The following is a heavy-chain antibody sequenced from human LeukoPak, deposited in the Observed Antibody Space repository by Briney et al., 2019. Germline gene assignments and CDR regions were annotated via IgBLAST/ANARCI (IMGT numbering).Heavy chain of an antibody. CDR3: ARDTPRPYYYDSSGSPPPHAFDI. CDR1: GYSFIDYY. CDR2: INSNSADT. J-gene: IGHJ3*02. V-gene: IGHV1-2*02. Sequence: ASVKVSCKTSGYSFIDYYIHWVRQAPGQGLEWMGWINSNSADTNYAQKFQGRVTMTRDTSISTAYMELSRLRSDDTAVYYCARDTPRPYYYDSSGSPPPHAFDIWGQGTMVTVSS. D-gene: IGHD3-22*01.